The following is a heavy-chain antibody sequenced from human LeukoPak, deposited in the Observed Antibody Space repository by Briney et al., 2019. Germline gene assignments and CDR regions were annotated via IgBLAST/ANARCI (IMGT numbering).Heavy chain of an antibody. Sequence: SETLSLTCTVSGGSISSSSYYWGWIRQPPGKGLEWIGSIYYSGSTYYNPSLKSRVTISVDTSKNQFSLKLSSVTAAGTAVYYCARDYGDFRVEGRYFHSWGQGTLVTVSS. J-gene: IGHJ4*02. V-gene: IGHV4-39*02. CDR1: GGSISSSSYY. D-gene: IGHD4-17*01. CDR3: ARDYGDFRVEGRYFHS. CDR2: IYYSGST.